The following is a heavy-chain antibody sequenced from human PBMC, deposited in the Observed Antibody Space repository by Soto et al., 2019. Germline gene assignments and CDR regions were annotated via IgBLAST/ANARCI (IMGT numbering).Heavy chain of an antibody. CDR2: LSSSGRVT. CDR1: GFTLSYYE. V-gene: IGHV3-48*03. J-gene: IGHJ4*02. Sequence: GGSLRLSCAVSGFTLSYYEMTWVRQAPGKGLEWITYLSSSGRVTYYADSVKGRLTISRDNAKNSLYLQMDSLRAEDTAVYYCAREIIDSYYFDSWGQGTLVTVSS. D-gene: IGHD2-15*01. CDR3: AREIIDSYYFDS.